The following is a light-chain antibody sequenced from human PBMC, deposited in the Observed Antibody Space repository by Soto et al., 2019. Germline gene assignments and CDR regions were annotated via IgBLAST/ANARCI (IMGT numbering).Light chain of an antibody. J-gene: IGKJ5*01. CDR2: DAS. CDR1: QSISNY. CDR3: QQRSAGVT. Sequence: EIVWTQTPATLSLSPVERASLSCRASQSISNYLAWYQHKPGQAPRLLIYDASSRATATPPRFSGSGSGTDFTLTISSLEPEDFAVYYCQQRSAGVTFGQGTRLEIK. V-gene: IGKV3-11*01.